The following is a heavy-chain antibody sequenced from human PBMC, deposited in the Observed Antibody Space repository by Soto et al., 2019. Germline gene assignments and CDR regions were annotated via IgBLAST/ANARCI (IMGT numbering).Heavy chain of an antibody. D-gene: IGHD2-2*01. CDR2: IYTSGST. CDR1: GGSISSYY. J-gene: IGHJ4*02. Sequence: QVQLQESGPGLVKPSETLSLTCTVSGGSISSYYWSWIRQPAGKGLEWIGRIYTSGSTNYNPSLKRRVTMSVDTSKNQFSLKLSSVTAADTAVYYCARLYCSTTRCFHFEYWGQGTLVTVSS. CDR3: ARLYCSTTRCFHFEY. V-gene: IGHV4-4*07.